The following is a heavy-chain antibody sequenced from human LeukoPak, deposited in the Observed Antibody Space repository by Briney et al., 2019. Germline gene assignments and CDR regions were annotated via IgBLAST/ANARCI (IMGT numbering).Heavy chain of an antibody. CDR2: INTDGSST. CDR3: ARAMSTFGGVRNYFDS. J-gene: IGHJ4*02. V-gene: IGHV3-74*01. D-gene: IGHD3-16*01. Sequence: GGSLRLSCAASGFTFSSYWMHWVRQAPGKGLVWVSRINTDGSSTSYADSVKGRFTISRDNAKNTLYLQMNSLRAEDTAVYYCARAMSTFGGVRNYFDSWGQGTLVTVSS. CDR1: GFTFSSYW.